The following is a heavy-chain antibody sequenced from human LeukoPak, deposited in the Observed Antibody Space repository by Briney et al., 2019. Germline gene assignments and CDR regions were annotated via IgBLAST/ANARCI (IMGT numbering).Heavy chain of an antibody. CDR1: GYTFTSYG. J-gene: IGHJ5*02. CDR3: ARDRGARPGTGFAP. V-gene: IGHV1-18*01. D-gene: IGHD5-12*01. CDR2: ISAYNGNT. Sequence: GASVKVSCKASGYTFTSYGISWVRQAPGQGLEWMGWISAYNGNTNYAQKLQGRVTMTTDTSASTAYMELRSLRSDDTAVYYCARDRGARPGTGFAPWGQGTLVTVSS.